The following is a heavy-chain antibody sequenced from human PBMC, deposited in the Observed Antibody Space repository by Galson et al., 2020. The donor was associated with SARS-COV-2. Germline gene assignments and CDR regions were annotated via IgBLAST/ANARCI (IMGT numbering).Heavy chain of an antibody. J-gene: IGHJ5*02. CDR3: ARRDSGPMATGFDP. CDR1: GGSISSGGYY. D-gene: IGHD3-10*01. CDR2: IYHSGST. Sequence: SETLSLTCTVSGGSISSGGYYWSWIRQFPGRGLEWIGYIYHSGSTYYNPSLKSRVRISVDTAKNQFSLNLTSVTAADTAVYYCARRDSGPMATGFDPWGQGTLVTVSS. V-gene: IGHV4-31*03.